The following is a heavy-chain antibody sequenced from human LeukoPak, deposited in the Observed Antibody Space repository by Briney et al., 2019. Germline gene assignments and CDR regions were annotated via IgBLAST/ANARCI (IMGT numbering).Heavy chain of an antibody. Sequence: ASVKVSCKASGYTFTGYYIHWVRQAPGQGPVWMGWINTNTGNPTYAQGFTGRFVFSLDTSVSTAYLQISSLKAEDTAVYYCARGSRYYYDSSGYRPIDYWGQGTLATVSS. J-gene: IGHJ4*02. CDR2: INTNTGNP. D-gene: IGHD3-22*01. V-gene: IGHV7-4-1*02. CDR3: ARGSRYYYDSSGYRPIDY. CDR1: GYTFTGYY.